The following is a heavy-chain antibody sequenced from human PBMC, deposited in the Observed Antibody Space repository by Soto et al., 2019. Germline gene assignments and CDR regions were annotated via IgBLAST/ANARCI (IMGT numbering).Heavy chain of an antibody. V-gene: IGHV4-39*01. D-gene: IGHD3-3*01. CDR2: IYYSGST. CDR3: ARRVLRFLEWSTHYGMDV. CDR1: GGSISSSSYY. Sequence: SETLSLTCTVSGGSISSSSYYWGWIRQPPGKGLEWIGSIYYSGSTYYNPSLKSRVTISVDTSKNQFSLKLSSVTAADTAVHYCARRVLRFLEWSTHYGMDVWGQGTTVTVSS. J-gene: IGHJ6*02.